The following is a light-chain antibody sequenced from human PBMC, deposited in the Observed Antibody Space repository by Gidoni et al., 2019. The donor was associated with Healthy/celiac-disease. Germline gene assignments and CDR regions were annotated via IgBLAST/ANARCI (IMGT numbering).Light chain of an antibody. CDR1: SSDVGGYNY. CDR3: SSYTSSSAL. CDR2: DVS. V-gene: IGLV2-14*01. J-gene: IGLJ2*01. Sequence: QPDLTQPASVSGSPGPSITISCTGTSSDVGGYNYVSWYQQHPGKAPKLMIYDVSNRPSGVSNRFSGSKSGNPASLTISGLQAEDEADYYCSSYTSSSALFGGGTKLTVL.